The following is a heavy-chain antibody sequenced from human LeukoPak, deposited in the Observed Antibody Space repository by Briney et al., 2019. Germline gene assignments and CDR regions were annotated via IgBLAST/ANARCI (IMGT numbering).Heavy chain of an antibody. V-gene: IGHV1-2*02. CDR1: GYTFTGYY. CDR3: ASLKNYYDSSGYLVTDAFDI. J-gene: IGHJ3*02. Sequence: ASVKVSCKASGYTFTGYYMHWVRQAPGQGLEWMGWINPNSGGTNYAQKFQGRVTMTRDTYISTAYMELRSLKSDDTAVYYCASLKNYYDSSGYLVTDAFDIWGQGTMVTVSS. CDR2: INPNSGGT. D-gene: IGHD3-22*01.